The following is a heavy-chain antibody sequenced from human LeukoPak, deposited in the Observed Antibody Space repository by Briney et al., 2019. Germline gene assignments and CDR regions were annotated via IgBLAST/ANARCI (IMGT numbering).Heavy chain of an antibody. V-gene: IGHV1-3*01. J-gene: IGHJ4*02. Sequence: ASVKVSCKASGYTLTSYAMHWVRQAPGQRLEWMGWINAGNHNTKYSQKFQGRVTITRDTSASTAYMELSSLRSEDTAVYYCASTGYSSSWYGVFDYWGQGTLVTVSS. D-gene: IGHD6-13*01. CDR2: INAGNHNT. CDR3: ASTGYSSSWYGVFDY. CDR1: GYTLTSYA.